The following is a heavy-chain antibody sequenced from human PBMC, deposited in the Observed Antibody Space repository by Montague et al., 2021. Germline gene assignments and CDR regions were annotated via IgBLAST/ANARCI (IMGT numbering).Heavy chain of an antibody. J-gene: IGHJ4*02. Sequence: CAISGDSVSSNSAAWVWIRQSPSRGLEWLGRTQYRSRWYSDYGGPLKGRVTITADTSENQFSLHLNSVTPDDTGFYYCARAVGTYNNCWTYYFDYWDQGTLVTVAS. CDR2: TQYRSRWYS. CDR1: GDSVSSNSAA. CDR3: ARAVGTYNNCWTYYFDY. V-gene: IGHV6-1*01. D-gene: IGHD2-21*01.